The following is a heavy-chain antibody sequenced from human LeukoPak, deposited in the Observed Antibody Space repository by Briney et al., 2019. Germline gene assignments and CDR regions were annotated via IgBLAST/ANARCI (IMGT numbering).Heavy chain of an antibody. Sequence: LGGSLRLSCADSGFTFSSNYMRWVRQAPGKGLGWVSVIYSGGSTHYADSVKGRFTISRDNSKNTLYLQMNSLRAEDTAVYYCARDRLHYDSLTGYPADWGQGTLVTVSS. J-gene: IGHJ4*02. D-gene: IGHD3-9*01. V-gene: IGHV3-66*01. CDR2: IYSGGST. CDR3: ARDRLHYDSLTGYPAD. CDR1: GFTFSSNY.